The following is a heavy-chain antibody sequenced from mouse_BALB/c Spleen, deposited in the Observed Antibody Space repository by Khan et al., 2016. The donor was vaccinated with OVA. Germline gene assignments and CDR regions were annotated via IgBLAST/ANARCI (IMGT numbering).Heavy chain of an antibody. J-gene: IGHJ4*01. CDR2: ISYSGST. D-gene: IGHD1-2*01. CDR3: ARKNYYGDAVDE. CDR1: GYSITTNYA. Sequence: EVQLQESGPGLVKPSQSLSLTCTVTGYSITTNYAWDWIRQFPGNKLEWMGYISYSGSTSYNPSLKSRISITRDTSKNQFFLQLNSVTTEDTATYYCARKNYYGDAVDEWGQGTSVTVSS. V-gene: IGHV3-2*02.